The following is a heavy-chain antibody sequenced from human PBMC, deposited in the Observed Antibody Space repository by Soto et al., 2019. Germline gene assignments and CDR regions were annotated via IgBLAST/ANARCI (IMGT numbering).Heavy chain of an antibody. J-gene: IGHJ4*02. D-gene: IGHD6-19*01. V-gene: IGHV6-1*01. Sequence: SPTLSLTCAISGDSVSSNIAAWNWVRQSPSRGLEWLGRTYYRSKWYHDYALCVKSRITTNPDTSKNQVSLQLNSVTPEDTAMYYCTRVSDSSGWFYYWGQGSLVTVSS. CDR1: GDSVSSNIAA. CDR2: TYYRSKWYH. CDR3: TRVSDSSGWFYY.